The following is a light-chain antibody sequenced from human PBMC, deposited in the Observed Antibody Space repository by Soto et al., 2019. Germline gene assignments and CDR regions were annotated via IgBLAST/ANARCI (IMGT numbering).Light chain of an antibody. CDR3: QQYKSFWT. CDR2: KAS. V-gene: IGKV1-5*03. Sequence: DIQMTQSPSTLSASIGDRVTITCRASQNINAWLAWYQQQPGKAPRLLIYKASSLQSGVPSRFSGTGSGTEFTLTISSLQPDDFATYYCQQYKSFWTCGQGTKVEI. CDR1: QNINAW. J-gene: IGKJ1*01.